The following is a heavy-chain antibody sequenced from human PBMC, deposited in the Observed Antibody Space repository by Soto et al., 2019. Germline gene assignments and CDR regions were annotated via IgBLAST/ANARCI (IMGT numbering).Heavy chain of an antibody. CDR1: GGSFSGYY. CDR2: INHSGST. J-gene: IGHJ4*02. Sequence: SETLSLTCAVYGGSFSGYYWSWIRQPPGKGLEWIGEINHSGSTNYNPSLKSRVTIPVDTSKNQFSLKLSSVTAADTAVYYCARGWVDCSGGSCYLSFDYWGQGTLVTVSS. D-gene: IGHD2-15*01. CDR3: ARGWVDCSGGSCYLSFDY. V-gene: IGHV4-34*01.